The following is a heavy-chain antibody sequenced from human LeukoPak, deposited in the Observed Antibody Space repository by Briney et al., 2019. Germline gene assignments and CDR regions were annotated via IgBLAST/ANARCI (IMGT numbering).Heavy chain of an antibody. Sequence: SETLSLTCTVSGGSISSGDYYWSWIRQPPGKGLEWIGYIYYGGSTNYNPSLKSRVTISVDTSKNQFSLKLSSVSAADTAVYYCARDRGEGYFDYWGQGTLVTVSS. J-gene: IGHJ4*02. CDR3: ARDRGEGYFDY. CDR2: IYYGGST. CDR1: GGSISSGDYY. D-gene: IGHD2-21*01. V-gene: IGHV4-30-4*01.